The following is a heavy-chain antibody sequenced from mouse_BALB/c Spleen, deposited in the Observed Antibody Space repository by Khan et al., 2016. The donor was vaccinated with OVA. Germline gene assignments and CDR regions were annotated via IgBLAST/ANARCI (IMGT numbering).Heavy chain of an antibody. J-gene: IGHJ3*01. D-gene: IGHD1-1*01. CDR1: GYIFTSYM. Sequence: QVQLKQSGAELARPGASVKMSCKASGYIFTSYMMHWVKQRPGQGLEWIGDINPSSGYNNYTQTFKDKATLTADKSSSTAYMQLNRLTSEDSAVYYGTRGGYGSFGYWGQGTLVTVSA. CDR3: TRGGYGSFGY. CDR2: INPSSGYN. V-gene: IGHV1-4*01.